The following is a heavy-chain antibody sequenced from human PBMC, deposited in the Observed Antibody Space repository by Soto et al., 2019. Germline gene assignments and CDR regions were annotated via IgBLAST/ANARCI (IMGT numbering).Heavy chain of an antibody. CDR2: IIPSYDRA. CDR3: ARDPTNDYGDDTFDY. Sequence: QVLLLQSGGEVKRPGSSVKVSCKASGDAFKSYAISWLRQAPGQGLEYMGGIIPSYDRAKYAQKFQGRLTVTADIYTSTVYMELSGLKSEYTAVYFCARDPTNDYGDDTFDYWGQGTKVIVSS. D-gene: IGHD4-17*01. J-gene: IGHJ4*02. CDR1: GDAFKSYA. V-gene: IGHV1-69*06.